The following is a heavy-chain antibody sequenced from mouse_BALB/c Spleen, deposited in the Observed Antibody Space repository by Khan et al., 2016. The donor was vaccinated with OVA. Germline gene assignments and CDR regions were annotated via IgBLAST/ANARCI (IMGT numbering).Heavy chain of an antibody. D-gene: IGHD2-4*01. J-gene: IGHJ3*01. CDR2: INYSGNT. Sequence: EVQLQESGPGLVKPSQSLSLTCTVTGYSITSEYAWNWIRQFPGNKLEWMGYINYSGNTRFNPSFKSRTSITRDTSKNPSFLQLTSVTTEDTANYYGSRKGFYDYDPFPYWGQGTLVTVSA. CDR3: SRKGFYDYDPFPY. V-gene: IGHV3-2*02. CDR1: GYSITSEYA.